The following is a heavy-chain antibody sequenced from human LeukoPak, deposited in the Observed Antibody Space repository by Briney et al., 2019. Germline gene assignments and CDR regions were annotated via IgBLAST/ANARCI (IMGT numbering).Heavy chain of an antibody. CDR2: IRYDGSNK. J-gene: IGHJ4*02. Sequence: PGGSLRLSCAASGFTFSSYGMHWVRQAPGKGLEWVAFIRYDGSNKYYADSVKGRFTISRDNSKNTLYLQMNSLRAEDTAVYYCAKGWGTTGDLPYFDYWGQGTLVTVSS. CDR3: AKGWGTTGDLPYFDY. D-gene: IGHD3-16*01. V-gene: IGHV3-30*02. CDR1: GFTFSSYG.